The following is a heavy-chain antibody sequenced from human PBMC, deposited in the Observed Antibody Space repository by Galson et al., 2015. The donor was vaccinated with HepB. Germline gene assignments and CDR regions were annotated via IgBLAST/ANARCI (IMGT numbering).Heavy chain of an antibody. CDR1: GFTFSNAW. CDR2: IKSKTDGGTT. Sequence: SLRLSCAASGFTFSNAWMSWVRQAPGKGLEWVGRIKSKTDGGTTDYAAPVKGRFTISRDDSKNTLYLQMNSLKTEDTAVYYCTTEELRLGWYFDLWGRGTLVTVSS. J-gene: IGHJ2*01. D-gene: IGHD1-7*01. V-gene: IGHV3-15*01. CDR3: TTEELRLGWYFDL.